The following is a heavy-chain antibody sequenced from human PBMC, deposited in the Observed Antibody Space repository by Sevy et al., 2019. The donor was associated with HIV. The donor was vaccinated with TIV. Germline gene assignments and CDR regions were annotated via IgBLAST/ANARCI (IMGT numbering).Heavy chain of an antibody. D-gene: IGHD6-13*01. CDR2: IIPILGIA. V-gene: IGHV1-69*10. CDR3: ARGGAEAAVWYYMDV. J-gene: IGHJ6*03. Sequence: ASVKVSCKASGGTFSSYAISWVRQAPGQGLEWMGGIIPILGIANYAQKFQGRVTITADKSTSTAYMELSSLRSEDTAGYYCARGGAEAAVWYYMDVWGKGTTVTVSS. CDR1: GGTFSSYA.